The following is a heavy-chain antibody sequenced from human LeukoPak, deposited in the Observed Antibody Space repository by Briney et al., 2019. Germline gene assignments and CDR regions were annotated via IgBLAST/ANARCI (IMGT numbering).Heavy chain of an antibody. V-gene: IGHV3-23*01. J-gene: IGHJ4*02. Sequence: GGSLRLSCAASGFTFSTYAMYWVRQAPGKGLEWVSGISASGGSTYYADSVKGRFTVSRDNPKNTLHLQMNSLRAEDTALYYCAKEVLGGYSYGYGFANWGQGTLVTVSS. CDR1: GFTFSTYA. CDR2: ISASGGST. CDR3: AKEVLGGYSYGYGFAN. D-gene: IGHD5-18*01.